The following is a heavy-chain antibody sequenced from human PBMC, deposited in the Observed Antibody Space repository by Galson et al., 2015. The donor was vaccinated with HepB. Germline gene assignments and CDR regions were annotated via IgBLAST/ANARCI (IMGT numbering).Heavy chain of an antibody. CDR1: GYSFTSYW. CDR3: ARLDYERGYGTVLGSMNYYYYMDV. CDR2: IYPGDSDT. V-gene: IGHV5-51*03. Sequence: QSGAEVKKPGESLKISCKGSGYSFTSYWIGWVRQMPGKGLEWMGIIYPGDSDTRYSPPFQGQVTISADKSISTAYLQWSSLKASDTAMYYCARLDYERGYGTVLGSMNYYYYMDVWGKGTTVTVSS. J-gene: IGHJ6*03. D-gene: IGHD3-16*01.